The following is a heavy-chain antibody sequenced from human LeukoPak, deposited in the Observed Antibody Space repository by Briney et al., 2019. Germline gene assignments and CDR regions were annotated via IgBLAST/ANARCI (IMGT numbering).Heavy chain of an antibody. CDR2: IKQDGSEK. CDR3: ARDRNTDFWSGYYTNYCDY. Sequence: GGSLRLSCAASGFTLSTYWMNWVRQAPGKGLEWVATIKQDGSEKYYVDSVKGRFTISRDNAKNSLYMQMNSLRADDTAVYYCARDRNTDFWSGYYTNYCDYWGQGTLVTVSS. CDR1: GFTLSTYW. V-gene: IGHV3-7*01. J-gene: IGHJ4*02. D-gene: IGHD3-3*01.